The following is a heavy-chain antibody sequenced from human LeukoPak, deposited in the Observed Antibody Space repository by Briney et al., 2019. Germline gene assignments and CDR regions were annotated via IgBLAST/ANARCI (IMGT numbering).Heavy chain of an antibody. CDR1: GGSISSYY. Sequence: PSETLSLTCTVSGGSISSYYWSWIRQPPGKGLEWIRYIYYSGSTNYNPSLKSRVTISVDTSKNQFSLKLSSVTAADTAVYYCARRRGYNWNDVGWFDPWGQGTLVTVSS. V-gene: IGHV4-59*08. CDR3: ARRRGYNWNDVGWFDP. CDR2: IYYSGST. D-gene: IGHD1-1*01. J-gene: IGHJ5*02.